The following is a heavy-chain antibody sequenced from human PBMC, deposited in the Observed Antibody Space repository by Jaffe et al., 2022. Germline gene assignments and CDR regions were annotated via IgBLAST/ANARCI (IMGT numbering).Heavy chain of an antibody. CDR1: GYFFTTYA. CDR3: ARVGGGYCSDNSCYPGY. J-gene: IGHJ4*02. V-gene: IGHV7-4-1*02. Sequence: QVQLVQSGSELKEPGASVKVSCKASGYFFTTYAMIWVRQAPGQGLEWMGWINTDTGNPTYAQGFTGRFVFSLDTSVSTAYLQISSLKAEDTAVYYCARVGGGYCSDNSCYPGYWGQGTPVTVSS. D-gene: IGHD2-2*01. CDR2: INTDTGNP.